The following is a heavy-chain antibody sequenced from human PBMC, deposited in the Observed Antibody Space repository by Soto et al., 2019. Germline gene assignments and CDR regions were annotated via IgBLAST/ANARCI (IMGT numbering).Heavy chain of an antibody. D-gene: IGHD2-21*01. CDR3: GRRDQIAYYYGMDV. V-gene: IGHV3-74*01. J-gene: IGHJ6*02. CDR1: AFTFSSYW. Sequence: EVQLVESGGGLVQPGGSLRLSCAASAFTFSSYWMNWVRQAPGKGPVWVSRINSDGSITGYADSVKGRFTISRDNSKNTLYLQMNSLSAEDTAVYYCGRRDQIAYYYGMDVWGQGTTVTVSS. CDR2: INSDGSIT.